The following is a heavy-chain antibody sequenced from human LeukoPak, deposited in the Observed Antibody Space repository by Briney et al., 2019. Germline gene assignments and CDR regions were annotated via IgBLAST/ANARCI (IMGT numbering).Heavy chain of an antibody. CDR3: ARAPGEGWFDP. J-gene: IGHJ5*02. CDR1: GFTFSSYW. CDR2: IKQDGSEK. D-gene: IGHD4-17*01. Sequence: GGSLRLSCAASGFTFSSYWMSWVRQAPGKGLEWVASIKQDGSEKYYVDSVKGRFTISRDNAKNSLYLQMNSLRAEGTALYYCARAPGEGWFDPWGQGTLVTVSS. V-gene: IGHV3-7*01.